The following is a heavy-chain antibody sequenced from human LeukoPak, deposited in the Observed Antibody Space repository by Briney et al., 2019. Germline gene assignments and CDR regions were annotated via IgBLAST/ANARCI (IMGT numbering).Heavy chain of an antibody. V-gene: IGHV3-73*01. CDR2: IRSKANSYAT. Sequence: GGSLKLSCAASGFTFSGSAMHWVRQTSGKGLEWVGRIRSKANSYATAYAASVKGRFTISRDDSKNTAYLQMNSLKTEDTAVYYCTRHPGGAAAGYYYYGMDVWGQGTTVTVSS. J-gene: IGHJ6*02. D-gene: IGHD6-13*01. CDR1: GFTFSGSA. CDR3: TRHPGGAAAGYYYYGMDV.